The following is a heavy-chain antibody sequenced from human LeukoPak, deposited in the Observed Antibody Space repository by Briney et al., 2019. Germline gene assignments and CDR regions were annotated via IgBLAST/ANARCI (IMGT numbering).Heavy chain of an antibody. J-gene: IGHJ3*02. CDR1: GGSISSYY. V-gene: IGHV4-34*01. CDR2: INHSGST. CDR3: ARGLRDLTYYDFWSGYNDAFDI. Sequence: PSETLSLTCTVSGGSISSYYWSWIRQPPGKGLEWIGEINHSGSTNYNPSLKSRVTISVDTSKNQFSLKLSSVTAADTAVYYCARGLRDLTYYDFWSGYNDAFDIWGQGTMVTVSS. D-gene: IGHD3-3*01.